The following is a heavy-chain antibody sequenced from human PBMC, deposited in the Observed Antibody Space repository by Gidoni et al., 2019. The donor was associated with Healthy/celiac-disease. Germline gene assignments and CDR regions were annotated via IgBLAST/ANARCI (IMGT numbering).Heavy chain of an antibody. Sequence: QVQLVQSGAEVKKPGASVKVSCKASGYTFTSYYMHWVRQAPGQGLEWMGIINPSGGSTSYAQKFQGRVTMTRDTSTSTVYMELSSLRSEDTAVYYCARDSGGYSYGYPYYFDYWGQGTLVTVSS. V-gene: IGHV1-46*01. D-gene: IGHD5-18*01. CDR3: ARDSGGYSYGYPYYFDY. CDR1: GYTFTSYY. CDR2: INPSGGST. J-gene: IGHJ4*02.